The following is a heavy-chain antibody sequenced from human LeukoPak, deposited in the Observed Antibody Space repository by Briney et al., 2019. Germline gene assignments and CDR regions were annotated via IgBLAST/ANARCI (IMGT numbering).Heavy chain of an antibody. D-gene: IGHD3-16*01. V-gene: IGHV4-59*08. CDR3: ARGGYYAMDV. Sequence: SETLSLTCTVSGGSISSYYWSWIRQPPGKGLEWIGYIYYSGSTSYNPSLKSRVTILEDTSKNQFSLKLTSVTAADTAVYFCARGGYYAMDVWGQATTVTVSS. J-gene: IGHJ6*02. CDR2: IYYSGST. CDR1: GGSISSYY.